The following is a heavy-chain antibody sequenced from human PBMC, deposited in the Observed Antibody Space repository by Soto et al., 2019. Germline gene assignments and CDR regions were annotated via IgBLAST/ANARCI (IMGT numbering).Heavy chain of an antibody. D-gene: IGHD3-10*01. CDR2: INHSGST. Sequence: SETLSLTCAVYGGSFSGYYWSWIRQPPGKGLEWIGEINHSGSTNYNPSLKSRVTISVDTSKNQFSLKLSSVTAADTAVYYCASRRLLWFGELSYYYGMDVWGQGTTVTVS. J-gene: IGHJ6*02. CDR1: GGSFSGYY. CDR3: ASRRLLWFGELSYYYGMDV. V-gene: IGHV4-34*01.